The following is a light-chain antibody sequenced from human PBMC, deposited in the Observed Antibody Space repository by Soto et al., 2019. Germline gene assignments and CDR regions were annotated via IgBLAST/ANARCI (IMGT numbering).Light chain of an antibody. CDR2: DAS. CDR1: QSVGTY. Sequence: EIVLTQSPATLSLSPGERATFSCRASQSVGTYLGWYQQKPGQAPRLLIYDASNRATGIPARFSGSGSGTGFTLSISSLEPEDFAVYYCQQRSNWPPYTFGQGTKLEIK. CDR3: QQRSNWPPYT. J-gene: IGKJ2*01. V-gene: IGKV3-11*01.